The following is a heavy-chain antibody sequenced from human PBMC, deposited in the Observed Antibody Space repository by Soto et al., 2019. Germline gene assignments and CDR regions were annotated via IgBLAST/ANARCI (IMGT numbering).Heavy chain of an antibody. CDR3: ARGLKWELRVLDY. J-gene: IGHJ4*02. V-gene: IGHV4-59*01. D-gene: IGHD1-26*01. CDR1: VGSISSYY. CDR2: IYYSGST. Sequence: PSETLSLTCTVSVGSISSYYWSWIRQPPGKGLEWIGYIYYSGSTNYNPSLKSRVTISVDTSKNQFSLKLSSVTATDTAVYYCARGLKWELRVLDYWGQGTLVTVSS.